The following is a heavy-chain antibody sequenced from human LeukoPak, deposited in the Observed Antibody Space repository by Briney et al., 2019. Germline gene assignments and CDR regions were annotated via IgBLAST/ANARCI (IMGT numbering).Heavy chain of an antibody. V-gene: IGHV1-8*01. Sequence: ASVTVSCKASGYTFTSYDINWVRQAPGQGLEWVGWMSPNSGNTGYAQKFQGRVTMTRNTSRSTAYMELSSLRSEDTAVYYCARSNRVIRGVIQYYFDYWGQGTLVTVSS. D-gene: IGHD3-10*01. CDR3: ARSNRVIRGVIQYYFDY. CDR2: MSPNSGNT. CDR1: GYTFTSYD. J-gene: IGHJ4*02.